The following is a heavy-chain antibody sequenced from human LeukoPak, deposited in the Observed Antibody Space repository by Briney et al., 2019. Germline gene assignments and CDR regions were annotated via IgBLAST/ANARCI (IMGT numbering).Heavy chain of an antibody. CDR2: IYHSGST. D-gene: IGHD5-12*01. V-gene: IGHV4-30-2*01. CDR3: ARGRSGYPLDAFDI. CDR1: GGSISSGGYY. J-gene: IGHJ3*02. Sequence: SETLSLTCTVSGGSISSGGYYWSWIRQPPGKGLEWIGYIYHSGSTYYNPSLKSRVTISVDRSKNQFSPKLSSVTAADTAVYYCARGRSGYPLDAFDIWGQGTMVTVSS.